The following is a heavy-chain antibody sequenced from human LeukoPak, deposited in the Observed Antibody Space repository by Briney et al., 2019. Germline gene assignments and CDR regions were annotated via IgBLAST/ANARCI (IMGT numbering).Heavy chain of an antibody. CDR2: IRVKAHNYAT. J-gene: IGHJ4*02. D-gene: IGHD3-16*01. CDR1: GFTFSGSA. CDR3: AALRPFDY. Sequence: GGSLRLSCVTSGFTFSGSAMHWVRQASGKGLEWIGRIRVKAHNYATVYAASMKGRFTISRDDSKNTAYLQMTSLKPEDTAVYYCAALRPFDYWGQGTLVTVSS. V-gene: IGHV3-73*01.